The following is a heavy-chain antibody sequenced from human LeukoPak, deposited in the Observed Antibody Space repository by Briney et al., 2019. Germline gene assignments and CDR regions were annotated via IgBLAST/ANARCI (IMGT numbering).Heavy chain of an antibody. Sequence: SETLSLTCAVYGGSFSGYYWSWIRQPPGKWLEWIGEINHSGSTNYNPSLKSRGTISVDTSTNQFSLKLSSDTAAYSAVYYSARAMPDCSSTSCYSVWGQGTLVTVSS. CDR2: INHSGST. V-gene: IGHV4-34*01. CDR1: GGSFSGYY. CDR3: ARAMPDCSSTSCYSV. J-gene: IGHJ4*02. D-gene: IGHD2-2*01.